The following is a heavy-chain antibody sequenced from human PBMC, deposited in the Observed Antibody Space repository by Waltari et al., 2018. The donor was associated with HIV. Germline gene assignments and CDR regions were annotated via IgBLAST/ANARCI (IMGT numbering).Heavy chain of an antibody. CDR2: ISSSGTTI. D-gene: IGHD2-21*02. Sequence: QVQLVESGGGLVKPGGSLRLSCAASGFVFSDFYMSWFRQAPGKGLAGISYISSSGTTIYYRDAVKGRFTISRDNAKNALSLQMNSLRAEDTAVYYCASPGPYCGGDCYLDWGPGTLVTVSS. V-gene: IGHV3-11*01. CDR1: GFVFSDFY. J-gene: IGHJ4*02. CDR3: ASPGPYCGGDCYLD.